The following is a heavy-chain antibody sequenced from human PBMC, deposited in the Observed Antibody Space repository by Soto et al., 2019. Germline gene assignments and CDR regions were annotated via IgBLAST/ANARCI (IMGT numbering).Heavy chain of an antibody. CDR3: ARATPSLRSLHID. V-gene: IGHV1-8*01. Sequence: QVQLVQSGAEVKKPGASVKVSCKASGYTFTSYDINWVRQATGQGLEWMGWMNPNSGNTVYAQKFQGRGTMTRNTSISTAYMELSSLRSEDTAVYYCARATPSLRSLHIDWGQGTLVTVSS. CDR1: GYTFTSYD. D-gene: IGHD3-3*01. J-gene: IGHJ4*02. CDR2: MNPNSGNT.